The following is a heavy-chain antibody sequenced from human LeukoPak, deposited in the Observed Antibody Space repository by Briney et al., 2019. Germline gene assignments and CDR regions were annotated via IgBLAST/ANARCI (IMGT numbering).Heavy chain of an antibody. V-gene: IGHV3-23*01. CDR1: GFTFSSYA. CDR2: ISGSGGST. D-gene: IGHD2-15*01. J-gene: IGHJ4*02. Sequence: GGSLRLSCAASGFTFSSYAMSWVRQAPGKGLEWASAISGSGGSTYYADSVKGRFTISRDNSKNTLYLQMNSLRAEDTAVYYCAKDVGRNPYYFDYWGQGTLVTVSS. CDR3: AKDVGRNPYYFDY.